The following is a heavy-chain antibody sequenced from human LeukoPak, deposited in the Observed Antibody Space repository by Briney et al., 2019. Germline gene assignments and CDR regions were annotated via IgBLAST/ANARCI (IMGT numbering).Heavy chain of an antibody. J-gene: IGHJ3*02. CDR3: ARGLTVGATGVWAFDI. D-gene: IGHD1-26*01. CDR1: GFTVSNNY. Sequence: GCLRPSCAASGFTVSNNYTTWVRQGPGKGLWRVSVMYRVGNTYYADFVKGRFTISRDNFKNTRHLQMNSLRVEDTALYYCARGLTVGATGVWAFDIWGQGTMVTVSS. V-gene: IGHV3-66*01. CDR2: MYRVGNT.